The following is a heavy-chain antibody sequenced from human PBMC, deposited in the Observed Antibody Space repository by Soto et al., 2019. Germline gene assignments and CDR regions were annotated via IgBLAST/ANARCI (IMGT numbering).Heavy chain of an antibody. J-gene: IGHJ6*02. CDR1: GFTFSSYG. V-gene: IGHV3-30*18. CDR2: ISDDGTNK. CDR3: AKIKGAYYYYGMDV. Sequence: QVQLVESGGGVVQPGRSLRLSCAASGFTFSSYGMHWVRQAPGKGLEWVSVISDDGTNKYYADSVKGRFTISRDNSKNTLYLQMNSLRAEDMAVYYCAKIKGAYYYYGMDVWGQGTTVTVS.